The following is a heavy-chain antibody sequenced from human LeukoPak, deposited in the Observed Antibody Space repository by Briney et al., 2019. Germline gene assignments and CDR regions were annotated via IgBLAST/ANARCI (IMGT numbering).Heavy chain of an antibody. CDR3: ARFLAAAGLFRFDP. CDR1: GGSFSGYY. V-gene: IGHV4-34*01. Sequence: SETLSLTCAVYGGSFSGYYWSWIRQPPGKGLEWIGSIYYSGSTYYNPSLKSRVTISVDTSKNQFSLKLSSVTAADTAVYYCARFLAAAGLFRFDPWGQGTLVTVSS. J-gene: IGHJ5*02. CDR2: IYYSGST. D-gene: IGHD6-13*01.